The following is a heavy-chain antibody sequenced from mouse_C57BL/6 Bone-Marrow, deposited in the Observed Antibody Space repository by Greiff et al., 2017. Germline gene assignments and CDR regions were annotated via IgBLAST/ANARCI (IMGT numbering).Heavy chain of an antibody. CDR1: GYTFTSYW. J-gene: IGHJ2*01. CDR2: IDPSDSYT. CDR3: ARWANWDGFDY. Sequence: QVQLQQPGAELVMPGASVKLSCKASGYTFTSYWMHWVKQRPGQGLEWIGEIDPSDSYTNYNQKFKGKSTLTVDKSSSTAYMQLSSLTSEDSAVYYCARWANWDGFDYWGQGTTLTVSS. V-gene: IGHV1-69*01. D-gene: IGHD4-1*01.